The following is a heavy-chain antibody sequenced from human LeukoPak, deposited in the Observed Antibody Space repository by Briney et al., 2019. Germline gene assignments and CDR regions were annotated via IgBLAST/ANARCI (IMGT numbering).Heavy chain of an antibody. CDR2: ISSSGSTI. CDR3: AELGITMIGGV. J-gene: IGHJ6*04. CDR1: GFTFSNYE. D-gene: IGHD3-10*02. Sequence: PGGSLRLSCAASGFTFSNYEMNWVRQAPGKGLEWVSYISSSGSTIFYTDSVKGRFIISRDNAKNSLYLQMNSLRAEDTAVYYCAELGITMIGGVWGKGTTVTISS. V-gene: IGHV3-48*03.